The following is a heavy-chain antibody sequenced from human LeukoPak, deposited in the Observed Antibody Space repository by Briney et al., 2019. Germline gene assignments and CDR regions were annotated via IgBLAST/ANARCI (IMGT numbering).Heavy chain of an antibody. CDR1: GFTFDDYA. Sequence: GGSLRLSCAASGFTFDDYAMHWVRQAPGKGLEWVSLISGDGGSTYYADSVKGRFTISRDNSKNSLYLQMNSLRTEDTALYYCAKGKGRPRITMVRGVAISSYFDYWGQGTLVTVSS. D-gene: IGHD3-10*01. J-gene: IGHJ4*02. CDR2: ISGDGGST. V-gene: IGHV3-43*02. CDR3: AKGKGRPRITMVRGVAISSYFDY.